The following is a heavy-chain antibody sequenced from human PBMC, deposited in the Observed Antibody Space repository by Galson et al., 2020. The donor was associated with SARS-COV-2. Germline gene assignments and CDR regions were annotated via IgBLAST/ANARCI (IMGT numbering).Heavy chain of an antibody. D-gene: IGHD2-2*01. CDR1: GVTFDHYG. V-gene: IGHV3-20*04. J-gene: IGHJ3*02. Sequence: GGSLRLSCAASGVTFDHYGMSWVRQVPGQGLEWVCGINKNGGSTNYADSVRGRFTISRDNAKNSLYLQMNSLRAEDTALYFCARGYLAGPFDIWAQGTMVTVSS. CDR3: ARGYLAGPFDI. CDR2: INKNGGST.